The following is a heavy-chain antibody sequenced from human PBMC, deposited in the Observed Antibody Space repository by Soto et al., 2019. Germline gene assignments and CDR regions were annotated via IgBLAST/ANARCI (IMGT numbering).Heavy chain of an antibody. CDR1: GYTLTELS. J-gene: IGHJ3*02. Sequence: ASVKVSCKVSGYTLTELSMHWVRQAPGKGLEWMGGFDPEDGETIYAQKFQGRVTMTEDTSTDTAYMELSSLRSEDTAVYYCATWYYDFWSGPRAFDIWGQGTRVTVSS. V-gene: IGHV1-24*01. CDR3: ATWYYDFWSGPRAFDI. CDR2: FDPEDGET. D-gene: IGHD3-3*01.